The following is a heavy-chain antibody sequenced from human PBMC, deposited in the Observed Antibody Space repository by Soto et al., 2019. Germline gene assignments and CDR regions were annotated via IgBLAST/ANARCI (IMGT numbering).Heavy chain of an antibody. Sequence: PGESLKISCKGSGYSFTSYWISWVRQMPGKGLERMGRIDPSDSYTNYSPSFQGHVTISADKSISTAYLQWSSLKASDTAMYYCARDTVRWDYYYGMDVWGQGTTVTVSS. CDR3: ARDTVRWDYYYGMDV. J-gene: IGHJ6*02. CDR2: IDPSDSYT. D-gene: IGHD3-16*01. CDR1: GYSFTSYW. V-gene: IGHV5-10-1*01.